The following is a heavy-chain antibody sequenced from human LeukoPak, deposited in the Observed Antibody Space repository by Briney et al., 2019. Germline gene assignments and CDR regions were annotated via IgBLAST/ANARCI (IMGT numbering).Heavy chain of an antibody. J-gene: IGHJ4*02. D-gene: IGHD6-19*01. V-gene: IGHV3-23*01. Sequence: SGGSLRLSCAASGFTFSSYAMSWVRQAPGKGLEWVSAISSSGDRIYYADSVKGRFTISRDKSKNTLYLQMSSLRAEDTAIYYCARASSGWWSYFYDYWGQGTLVTVSS. CDR1: GFTFSSYA. CDR3: ARASSGWWSYFYDY. CDR2: ISSSGDRI.